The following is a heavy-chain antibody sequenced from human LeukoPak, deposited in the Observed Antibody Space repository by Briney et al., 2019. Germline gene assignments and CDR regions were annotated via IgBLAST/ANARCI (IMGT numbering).Heavy chain of an antibody. D-gene: IGHD3-22*01. CDR3: ARAAYDSNGYTANHDY. V-gene: IGHV3-53*01. J-gene: IGHJ4*02. CDR1: GFTVSSCY. CDR2: LYSDGTT. Sequence: PGGSLRLSCAASGFTVSSCYMSWVRQAPGKGLEWVSVLYSDGTTYYADSVKGRSTISRDNSRNTLFLQMNNLRAEDTAVYYCARAAYDSNGYTANHDYWGQGTLVTVSS.